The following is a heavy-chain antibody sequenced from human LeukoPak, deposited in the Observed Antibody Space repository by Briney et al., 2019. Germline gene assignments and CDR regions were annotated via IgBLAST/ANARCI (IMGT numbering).Heavy chain of an antibody. V-gene: IGHV4-38-2*01. J-gene: IGHJ4*02. CDR3: ARQIWTTVTGYIDY. D-gene: IGHD4-17*01. CDR2: IYHSGST. CDR1: GDSISSGYY. Sequence: SETLSLTCAVSGDSISSGYYWGWIRQPPGKGLEWIGSIYHSGSTYYNPSLKSRVTISVDTSKNQFSLKLSSVTAADTAVYYCARQIWTTVTGYIDYWGQGTLVTVSS.